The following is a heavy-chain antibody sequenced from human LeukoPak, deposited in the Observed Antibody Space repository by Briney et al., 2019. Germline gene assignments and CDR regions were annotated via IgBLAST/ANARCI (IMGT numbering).Heavy chain of an antibody. CDR1: GFDFSPLE. CDR2: ISGGSEAT. Sequence: GGSLRLSCAASGFDFSPLEMSWVRQAPGKGLEWVSFISGGSEATHYADSVRGRFTISRDNAKNSLYLQMRSLRLEDTAVYYCAASLSGWYGPSAYYWGQGTRVTVSS. CDR3: AASLSGWYGPSAYY. V-gene: IGHV3-48*03. J-gene: IGHJ4*02. D-gene: IGHD6-19*01.